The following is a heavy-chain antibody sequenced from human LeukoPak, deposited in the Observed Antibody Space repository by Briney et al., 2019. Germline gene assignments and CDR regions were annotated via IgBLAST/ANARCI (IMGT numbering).Heavy chain of an antibody. V-gene: IGHV3-74*01. Sequence: PGGSLRLSCAASGFTSNRYWMHWVRQAPGKGLVWVSRINTDGRSTSYADFVKGRFTISRDNAKNTLYLQMNSLRAEDTAVYYCVRERQQVQTDWFDPWGQGTLVTVSS. CDR3: VRERQQVQTDWFDP. J-gene: IGHJ5*02. CDR2: INTDGRST. CDR1: GFTSNRYW. D-gene: IGHD1-1*01.